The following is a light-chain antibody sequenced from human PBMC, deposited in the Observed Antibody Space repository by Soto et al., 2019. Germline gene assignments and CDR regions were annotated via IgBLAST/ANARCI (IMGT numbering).Light chain of an antibody. Sequence: SVLTQPPSASGTPGQRVTISCSGSSSNIGSNTVNWYQQLPGTAPKHLIYTNNQRPSGVPDRFSGSTSCNSASPAIRGLLAVHDDDYSGSSWYAYLDGTSVFGGGTKLTVL. CDR3: SSWYAYLDGTSV. CDR1: SSNIGSNT. J-gene: IGLJ7*01. V-gene: IGLV1-44*01. CDR2: TNN.